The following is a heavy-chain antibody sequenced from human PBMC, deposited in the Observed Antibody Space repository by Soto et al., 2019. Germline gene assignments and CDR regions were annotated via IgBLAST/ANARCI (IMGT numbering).Heavy chain of an antibody. Sequence: SETLSLTCTVSGGSISGYYWTWIRQPPGKGLEWIGYIFYSGSTNYSPSLKSRVTISIDTSKNQFSLKLTSVTAADTAVYYCPGPTRYWGQGTLVT. V-gene: IGHV4-59*03. CDR3: PGPTRY. CDR1: GGSISGYY. CDR2: IFYSGST. J-gene: IGHJ4*02.